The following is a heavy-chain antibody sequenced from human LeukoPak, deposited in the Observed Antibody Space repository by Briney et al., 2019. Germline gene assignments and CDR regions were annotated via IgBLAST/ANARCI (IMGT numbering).Heavy chain of an antibody. Sequence: SETLSLTCSVSGGSISSLSYYWGWVRQPPGKGLEWIGSIYYGGRTYYNPSLKSRVTMPVDTSKNQFSLKPSSVTAADTAIYYCARWYSDSWYNWFDPWGQGTLVTVSS. CDR3: ARWYSDSWYNWFDP. J-gene: IGHJ5*02. V-gene: IGHV4-39*01. D-gene: IGHD6-13*01. CDR2: IYYGGRT. CDR1: GGSISSLSYY.